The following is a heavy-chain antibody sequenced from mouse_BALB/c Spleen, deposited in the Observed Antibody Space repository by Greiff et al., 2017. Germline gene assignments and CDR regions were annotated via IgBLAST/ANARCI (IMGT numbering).Heavy chain of an antibody. D-gene: IGHD2-3*01. J-gene: IGHJ4*01. CDR2: ISSGSSTI. Sequence: EVKLVESGGDLVKPGGSRKLSCAASGFTFSSFGMHWVRQAPEKGLEWVAYISSGSSTIYYADTVKGRFTISRDNPKNTLFLQMTSLRSEDTAMYYCARDGSYAMDYWGQGTSVTVSS. V-gene: IGHV5-17*02. CDR1: GFTFSSFG. CDR3: ARDGSYAMDY.